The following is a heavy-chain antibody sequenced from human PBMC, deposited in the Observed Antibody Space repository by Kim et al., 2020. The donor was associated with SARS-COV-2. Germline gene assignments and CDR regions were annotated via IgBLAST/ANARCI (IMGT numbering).Heavy chain of an antibody. V-gene: IGHV3-11*01. D-gene: IGHD6-13*01. J-gene: IGHJ5*02. CDR3: ARDSGSSWFSWFDP. Sequence: YADSVKGRFTIARSNAKTSLYLQMNRLRAEDTAVCYCARDSGSSWFSWFDPWGQGTLVTVSS.